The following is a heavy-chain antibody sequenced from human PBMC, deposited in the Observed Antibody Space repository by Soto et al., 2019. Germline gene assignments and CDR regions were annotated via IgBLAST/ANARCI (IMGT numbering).Heavy chain of an antibody. Sequence: PSETLSLTCPVSGGSISSGGYYWSWIRQHPGKGLEWIGYIYYSGSTYYNPSLKSRVTISVDTSRNQFSLKLSSVTAADTAVYYCARTGSGGYYSGMDVWGQGTTVTVSS. V-gene: IGHV4-31*03. CDR3: ARTGSGGYYSGMDV. D-gene: IGHD3-22*01. CDR2: IYYSGST. J-gene: IGHJ6*02. CDR1: GGSISSGGYY.